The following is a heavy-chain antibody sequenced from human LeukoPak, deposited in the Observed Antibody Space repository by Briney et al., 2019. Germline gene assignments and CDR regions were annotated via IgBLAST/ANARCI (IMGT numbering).Heavy chain of an antibody. D-gene: IGHD3-16*01. CDR2: ISSSSSYI. CDR3: ARADRLGAALLASFDY. CDR1: GFTFSSYS. J-gene: IGHJ4*02. Sequence: WGSLRLSCAASGFTFSSYSMNWVRQAPGKGLEWVSSISSSSSYIYYADSVKGRFSISRDNAKNSLYLQMNSLRAEDTAVYYCARADRLGAALLASFDYWGQGTLVTVSS. V-gene: IGHV3-21*01.